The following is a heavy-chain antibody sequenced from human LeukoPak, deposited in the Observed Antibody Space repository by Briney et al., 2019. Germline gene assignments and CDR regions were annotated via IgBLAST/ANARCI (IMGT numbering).Heavy chain of an antibody. CDR3: ARGRKYDYVWGSYRHALDY. D-gene: IGHD3-16*02. V-gene: IGHV4-34*01. Sequence: SRLTISVDASKNQFSLKLSSVTAADTAVYYCARGRKYDYVWGSYRHALDYWGQGTLVTVSS. J-gene: IGHJ4*02.